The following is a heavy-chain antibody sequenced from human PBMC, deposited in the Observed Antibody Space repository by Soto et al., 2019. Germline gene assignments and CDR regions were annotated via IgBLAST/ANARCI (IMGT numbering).Heavy chain of an antibody. V-gene: IGHV1-2*04. CDR1: GYTFTGYY. CDR3: AIDRPSYGSGRYYGARTYGMDV. Sequence: GASVKVSCKASGYTFTGYYMHWVRPAPGQGLEWMGWINPNSGGTNYAQKFQGWVTMTRDTSISTAYMELSRLRSDDTAVYYCAIDRPSYGSGRYYGARTYGMDVWGQGTTVTVSS. J-gene: IGHJ6*02. D-gene: IGHD3-10*01. CDR2: INPNSGGT.